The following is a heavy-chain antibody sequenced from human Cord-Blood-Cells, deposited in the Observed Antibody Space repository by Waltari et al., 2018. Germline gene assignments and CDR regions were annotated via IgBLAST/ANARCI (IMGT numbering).Heavy chain of an antibody. J-gene: IGHJ4*02. V-gene: IGHV4-34*01. CDR3: ARRAATTVDY. CDR1: GWSVRGYY. CDR2: INHSGST. D-gene: IGHD2-15*01. Sequence: QVQLQQWGAGLLTPSETLSLTCAVYGWSVRGYYWSWIRQPPGKGLEWIGEINHSGSTNYNPSLKSRVTISVDTSKNQFSRKLSSVTAADTAVYYCARRAATTVDYWGQGTLVTVSS.